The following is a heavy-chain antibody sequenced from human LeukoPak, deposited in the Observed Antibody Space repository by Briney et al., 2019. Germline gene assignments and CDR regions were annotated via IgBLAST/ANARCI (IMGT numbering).Heavy chain of an antibody. D-gene: IGHD4-11*01. CDR3: ATSTVAKYDY. CDR1: GFTFFNYA. Sequence: GGSLRLSCVVSGFTFFNYAMIWVRQAPGKGLEWVSAISGSGDSTFNADSVKGRFTISRDNSKNTLYLQMNSLRAEDTALYYCATSTVAKYDYWGQGTLVAVSS. V-gene: IGHV3-23*01. J-gene: IGHJ4*02. CDR2: ISGSGDST.